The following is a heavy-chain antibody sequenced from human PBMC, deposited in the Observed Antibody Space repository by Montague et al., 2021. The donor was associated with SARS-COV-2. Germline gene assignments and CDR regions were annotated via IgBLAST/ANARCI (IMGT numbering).Heavy chain of an antibody. Sequence: SETLSLTCSRLCRCTHAHYWRANVRTPGNEQECMGSIACNGNTNYNPSLKSRVTISVDTSKNQFSLKLSSVTAADTAVYYCARVKRGYYYGLGVSAHFDYLGQGTLVTVSS. CDR3: ARVKRGYYYGLGVSAHFDY. J-gene: IGHJ4*02. CDR2: IACNGNT. CDR1: CRCTHAHY. V-gene: IGHV4-59*11. D-gene: IGHD3-10*01.